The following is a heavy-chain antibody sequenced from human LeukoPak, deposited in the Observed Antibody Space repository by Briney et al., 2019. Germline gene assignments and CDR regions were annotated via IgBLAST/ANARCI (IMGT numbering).Heavy chain of an antibody. V-gene: IGHV3-64D*06. CDR1: GFTFSSYA. Sequence: GGSLRLSCSASGFTFSSYAMHWVRQAPGKGLEYVSAISSNGGSTYYADSVKGRFTISRDNSKNTLHLQMSSLRAEDTAVYYCVNLGSGSYRGINDAFDIWGQGTMVTVSS. CDR3: VNLGSGSYRGINDAFDI. CDR2: ISSNGGST. D-gene: IGHD3-10*01. J-gene: IGHJ3*02.